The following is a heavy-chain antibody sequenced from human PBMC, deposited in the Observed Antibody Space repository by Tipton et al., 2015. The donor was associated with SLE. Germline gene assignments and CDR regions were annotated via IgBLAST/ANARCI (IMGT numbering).Heavy chain of an antibody. CDR3: ARLAFETHGYNWFDS. J-gene: IGHJ5*01. CDR2: VYDSGSTSGSS. D-gene: IGHD3-9*01. V-gene: IGHV4-59*11. Sequence: GLVKPSETLSLTCSVSGASFNNHYWSWVRQSPGRGLEWIGYVYDSGSTSGSSNYNPSLKSRVTISVDTSNNEFSLKLNSVTVADTAVYFCARLAFETHGYNWFDSWGQGTLVTVSS. CDR1: GASFNNHY.